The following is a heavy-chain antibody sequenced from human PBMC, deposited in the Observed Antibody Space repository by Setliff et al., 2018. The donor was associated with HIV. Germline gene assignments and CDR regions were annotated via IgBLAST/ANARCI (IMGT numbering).Heavy chain of an antibody. CDR3: ASHSFGISPPGKD. D-gene: IGHD3-16*01. V-gene: IGHV3-74*01. J-gene: IGHJ4*02. CDR1: GFTLSSYA. Sequence: GGSLRLSCAASGFTLSSYAMSWVRQAPGKGLMWVSHISDDGTSTSYADSVKGRFIMSRDIAKNAVYLQMSSLSVEDTAIYYCASHSFGISPPGKDWGQGTLVTVSS. CDR2: ISDDGTST.